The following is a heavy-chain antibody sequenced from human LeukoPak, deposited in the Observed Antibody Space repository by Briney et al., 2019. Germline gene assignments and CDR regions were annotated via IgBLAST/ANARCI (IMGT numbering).Heavy chain of an antibody. D-gene: IGHD4-17*01. CDR3: ARDHPLGAYFDY. V-gene: IGHV3-53*01. CDR1: GFTVSSNY. Sequence: GGSLRLSCAASGFTVSSNYMGWVRQAPGKGLEGVSVIYSGGTTYYADSVKGRFTISRDNSKNTLYLQMSSLRAEDTAVYYCARDHPLGAYFDYWGQGTLVTVSS. J-gene: IGHJ4*02. CDR2: IYSGGTT.